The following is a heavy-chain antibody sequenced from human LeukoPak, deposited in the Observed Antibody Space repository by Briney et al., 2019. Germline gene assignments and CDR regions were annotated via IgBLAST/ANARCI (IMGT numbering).Heavy chain of an antibody. CDR2: IYSGGTT. V-gene: IGHV3-53*01. J-gene: IGHJ5*02. Sequence: GGSLRLSCAASGFTVSNNYMTWVRQAPGKGLEWVSLIYSGGTTFYTDSVKGRFTISRDSSKNTLYLQMNNFKAEDTAVYYCTTSPAVASWGQGTLVTVSS. D-gene: IGHD4-23*01. CDR3: TTSPAVAS. CDR1: GFTVSNNY.